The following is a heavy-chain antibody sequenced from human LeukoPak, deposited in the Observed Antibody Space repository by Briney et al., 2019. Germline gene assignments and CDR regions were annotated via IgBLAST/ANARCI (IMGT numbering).Heavy chain of an antibody. V-gene: IGHV4-59*01. D-gene: IGHD2-8*01. J-gene: IGHJ5*02. CDR3: AREGDKYANWFDT. CDR2: IYYSGST. Sequence: PSETLSLTCAVYGGSFSSYYWSWIRQPAGKGLEWIGYIYYSGSTNYNPSLKSRVTISVDTSKNQFSLNLSSVTAADTAVYYCAREGDKYANWFDTWGQGTLVTVSS. CDR1: GGSFSSYY.